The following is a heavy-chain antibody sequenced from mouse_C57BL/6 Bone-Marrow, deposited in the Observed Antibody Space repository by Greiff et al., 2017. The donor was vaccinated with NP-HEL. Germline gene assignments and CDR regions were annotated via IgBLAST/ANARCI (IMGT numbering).Heavy chain of an antibody. CDR2: IDPSDSET. D-gene: IGHD2-4*01. J-gene: IGHJ4*01. CDR3: ARYDYDSYYYAMDY. CDR1: GYTFTSYW. Sequence: QVQLKQPGAELVRPGSSVKLSCKASGYTFTSYWMHWVKQRPIQGLEWIGNIDPSDSETHYNQKFKDKATLTVDKSSSTAYMQLSSLTSEDSAVYYCARYDYDSYYYAMDYWGQGTSVTVSS. V-gene: IGHV1-52*01.